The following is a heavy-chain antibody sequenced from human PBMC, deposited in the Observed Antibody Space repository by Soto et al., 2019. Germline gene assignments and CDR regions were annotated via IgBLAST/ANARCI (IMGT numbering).Heavy chain of an antibody. CDR3: AKGDNLGPKTGYAFDP. Sequence: LTLSLTCAISGDSVSSNTASWNWIRQSPSRGLEWLGRTYFRSKWYNDYAVSVKSRIIINPDTSNNQFSLQLNSVTPEDTAVYFCAKGDNLGPKTGYAFDPWGQGIMVTVSS. D-gene: IGHD5-12*01. CDR1: GDSVSSNTAS. V-gene: IGHV6-1*01. J-gene: IGHJ5*02. CDR2: TYFRSKWYN.